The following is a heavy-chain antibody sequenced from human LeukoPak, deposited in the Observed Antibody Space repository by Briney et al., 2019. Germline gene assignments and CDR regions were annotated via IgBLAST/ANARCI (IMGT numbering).Heavy chain of an antibody. Sequence: GRSLRLSCAASGFTFDDYVMYWVRQAPGKGLEWVSGISWNSNSIGYADSVKGRFTISRDNAKNSLYLQMNSLRAEDTALYYCVKGWMSYYMDVWGKGTTVTVS. CDR3: VKGWMSYYMDV. V-gene: IGHV3-9*01. CDR1: GFTFDDYV. CDR2: ISWNSNSI. J-gene: IGHJ6*03. D-gene: IGHD1-1*01.